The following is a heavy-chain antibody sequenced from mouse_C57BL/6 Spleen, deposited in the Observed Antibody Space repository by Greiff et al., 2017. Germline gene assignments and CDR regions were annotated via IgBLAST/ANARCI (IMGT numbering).Heavy chain of an antibody. D-gene: IGHD2-5*01. CDR2: IRSGSSTI. J-gene: IGHJ3*01. Sequence: EVKLLESGGGLVKPGGSLKLSCAASGFTFSDYGMHWVRQAPEQGLEWVAYIRSGSSTIYYADTVKGRFTISRDNAKNTMFLQMTSLRSEDTAMYDCARKGNMSNYEGFAYWGQGTLVTVSA. V-gene: IGHV5-17*01. CDR3: ARKGNMSNYEGFAY. CDR1: GFTFSDYG.